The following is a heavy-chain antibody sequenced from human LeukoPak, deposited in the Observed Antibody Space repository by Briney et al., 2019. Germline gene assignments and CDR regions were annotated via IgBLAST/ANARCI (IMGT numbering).Heavy chain of an antibody. Sequence: SETLSLTCTVSGGSISSSSYYWGWIRQPPGKGLEWIGSIYYSGSTYYNPSLKSRVTISVDTSKNQFSLKLSSVTAADTAVYYCARHLVILGYCSGGSCIGFDYWGQGTLVTVSS. V-gene: IGHV4-39*01. D-gene: IGHD2-15*01. J-gene: IGHJ4*02. CDR1: GGSISSSSYY. CDR3: ARHLVILGYCSGGSCIGFDY. CDR2: IYYSGST.